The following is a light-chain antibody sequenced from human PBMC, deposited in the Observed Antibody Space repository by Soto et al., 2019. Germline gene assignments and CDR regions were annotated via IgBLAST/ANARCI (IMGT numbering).Light chain of an antibody. V-gene: IGLV1-47*01. J-gene: IGLJ2*01. CDR3: TTWDDSLSTVV. CDR2: KNN. CDR1: NSNIGVNY. Sequence: QSVLTQAPSASGTPGQRVTISCSGSNSNIGVNYVYWYQQLPGTAPNLLIYKNNQRPSGVPDRFSGSKSGTSASLAISGLQSDDEADYYCTTWDDSLSTVVFGGGTQLTVL.